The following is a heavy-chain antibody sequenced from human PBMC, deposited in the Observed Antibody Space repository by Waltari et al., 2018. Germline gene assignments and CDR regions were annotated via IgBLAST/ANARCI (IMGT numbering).Heavy chain of an antibody. CDR3: ARVFYSSMGNFGMDV. CDR1: GFIFNIYD. CDR2: ISSSSTYI. J-gene: IGHJ6*02. V-gene: IGHV3-21*01. Sequence: EVQLVESGGGLVKPGGSLRLSCAASGFIFNIYDMNWVRQAPGKGVGWVSSISSSSTYIYYADSVKGRFTISRDNAKNSLYLQMNSLRAEDTAVYYCARVFYSSMGNFGMDVWGQGTTVTVSS. D-gene: IGHD6-13*01.